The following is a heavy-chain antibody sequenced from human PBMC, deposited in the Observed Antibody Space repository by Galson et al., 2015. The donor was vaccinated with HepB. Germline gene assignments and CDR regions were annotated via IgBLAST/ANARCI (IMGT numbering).Heavy chain of an antibody. CDR1: GGTFSSYA. CDR2: IIPIFGTA. Sequence: SVKVSCKASGGTFSSYAISWVRQAPGQGLEWMGGIIPIFGTANYAQKFQGRVTITADESTSTAYMELSSLRSEDTAVYYCAREGIAVAGFNPRYYFDYWGQGTLVTVSS. CDR3: AREGIAVAGFNPRYYFDY. V-gene: IGHV1-69*13. D-gene: IGHD6-19*01. J-gene: IGHJ4*02.